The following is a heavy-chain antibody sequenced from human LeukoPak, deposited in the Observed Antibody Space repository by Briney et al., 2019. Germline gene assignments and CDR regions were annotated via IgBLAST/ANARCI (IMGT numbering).Heavy chain of an antibody. CDR2: IYYSGST. Sequence: SQTLSLTCTVSGGSISSGDYYWSWIRQPPGKGLEWIGYIYYSGSTYYNPSLKSRVTISVDTSKNQFSLKLSSVTAADTAVYYCARDLCYCSSTSCCSGWFDPWGQGTLVTVPS. CDR3: ARDLCYCSSTSCCSGWFDP. J-gene: IGHJ5*02. D-gene: IGHD2-2*01. CDR1: GGSISSGDYY. V-gene: IGHV4-30-4*08.